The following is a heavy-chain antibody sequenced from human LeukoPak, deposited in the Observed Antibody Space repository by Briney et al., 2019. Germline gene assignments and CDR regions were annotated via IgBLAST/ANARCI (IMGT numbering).Heavy chain of an antibody. J-gene: IGHJ4*02. CDR1: GFTFSSYG. D-gene: IGHD5-18*01. CDR2: IWYDGSNK. V-gene: IGHV3-33*01. CDR3: ARVMWIQLWPIFDY. Sequence: GRALRLSCAASGFTFSSYGMHWVRQAPGKGLEWVAVIWYDGSNKYYADSVKGRFTISRDNSKNTLYLQMNSLRAEDTAVYYCARVMWIQLWPIFDYWGQGTLVTVSS.